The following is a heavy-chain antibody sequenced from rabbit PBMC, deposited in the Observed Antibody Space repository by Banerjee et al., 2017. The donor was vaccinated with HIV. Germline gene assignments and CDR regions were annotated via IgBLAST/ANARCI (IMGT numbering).Heavy chain of an antibody. D-gene: IGHD1-1*01. CDR3: ARDGASGYNFNL. V-gene: IGHV1S45*01. J-gene: IGHJ4*01. CDR1: GIDFSSYYY. CDR2: IYAGSSGRT. Sequence: QQQLEESGGGLVKPGGTLTLTCKASGIDFSSYYYMCWVRQAPGKGLEWIACIYAGSSGRTYYASWAKGRFTISKTSSTTVTLQMTSLTAADTATYFCARDGASGYNFNLWGPGTLVTVS.